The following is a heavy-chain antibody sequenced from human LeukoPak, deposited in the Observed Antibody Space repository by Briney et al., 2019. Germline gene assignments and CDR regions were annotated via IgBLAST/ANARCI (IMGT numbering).Heavy chain of an antibody. CDR1: GFTFSSYS. V-gene: IGHV3-30*02. D-gene: IGHD6-19*01. J-gene: IGHJ4*02. Sequence: GGSLRLSCAASGFTFSSYSMNWVRQAPGKGLEGVAFVRSDGDIKYYADSAKGRFTISRDNSKNTLYLQMNSLRAEDTAFYYCAKDEVFSSAWYFDYWGQGTLVTVSS. CDR2: VRSDGDIK. CDR3: AKDEVFSSAWYFDY.